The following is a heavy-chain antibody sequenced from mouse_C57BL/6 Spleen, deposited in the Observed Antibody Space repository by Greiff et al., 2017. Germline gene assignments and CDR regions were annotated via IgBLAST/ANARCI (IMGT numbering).Heavy chain of an antibody. CDR2: IRNKANGYTK. D-gene: IGHD2-4*01. CDR3: ARLGLRRDAMDY. V-gene: IGHV7-3*01. CDR1: GFTFTDYY. J-gene: IGHJ4*01. Sequence: VQLQQSGGGLVQPGGSLSLSCAASGFTFTDYYMSWVRQPPGKALEWLGFIRNKANGYTKEYTASVKCRFTISRANSQSILYLQMNALRAEDSATYYCARLGLRRDAMDYWGQGTSVTVSS.